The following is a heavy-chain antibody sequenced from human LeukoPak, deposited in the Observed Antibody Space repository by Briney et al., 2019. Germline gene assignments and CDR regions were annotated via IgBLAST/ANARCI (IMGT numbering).Heavy chain of an antibody. V-gene: IGHV4-39*01. Sequence: SETLSLTCTVSGGSISSSSYYWGWIRQPPGKGLEWIGSIYYSGSTYYNPSLKSRVTISVDTSKNQFSLKLSSVTAADTAVYYCARRSTRFFDHWGQGTLVTVSS. D-gene: IGHD1-26*01. CDR2: IYYSGST. CDR3: ARRSTRFFDH. J-gene: IGHJ4*02. CDR1: GGSISSSSYY.